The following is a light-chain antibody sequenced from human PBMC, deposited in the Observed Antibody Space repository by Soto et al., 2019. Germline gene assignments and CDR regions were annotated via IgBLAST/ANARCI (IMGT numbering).Light chain of an antibody. CDR3: SSYTSSITWV. CDR1: SSDVGGYNY. CDR2: EVR. J-gene: IGLJ3*02. Sequence: QSVLTQPASVSGSPGQSITISCTGTSSDVGGYNYVSWYQQHPGKAPKLMIYEVRNRPSGVSNRFSGSKSGNTASLTISGLQAEDEADYYCSSYTSSITWVFGGGTKVTVL. V-gene: IGLV2-14*01.